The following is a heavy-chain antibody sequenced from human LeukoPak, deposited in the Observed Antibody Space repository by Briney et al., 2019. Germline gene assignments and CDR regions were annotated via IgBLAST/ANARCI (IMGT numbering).Heavy chain of an antibody. V-gene: IGHV3-21*01. CDR2: ISSSRSYI. Sequence: GGSLRLSCAASGFTFSSYSMNWVRQAPGKGLEWVSSISSSRSYIYYADSVKGRFTISRDNAKNSLYLQMNSLRAEDTAVYYCARDDEWSLDYWGQGTLVTVST. CDR1: GFTFSSYS. J-gene: IGHJ4*02. CDR3: ARDDEWSLDY. D-gene: IGHD3-3*01.